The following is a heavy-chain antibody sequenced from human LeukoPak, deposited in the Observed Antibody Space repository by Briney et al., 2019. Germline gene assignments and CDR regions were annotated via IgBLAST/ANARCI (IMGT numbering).Heavy chain of an antibody. Sequence: GESLKISCKVSGYSFTNYWIGWVRQTPGKGLEWMGIIYPGDSDTRYSPSFQGQVTISADKSISTAYLQWSSLKASDTAMYYCARLAGDGYNSLAWDNGFDPWGQGTLVTVSS. CDR3: ARLAGDGYNSLAWDNGFDP. V-gene: IGHV5-51*01. CDR1: GYSFTNYW. D-gene: IGHD5-24*01. J-gene: IGHJ5*02. CDR2: IYPGDSDT.